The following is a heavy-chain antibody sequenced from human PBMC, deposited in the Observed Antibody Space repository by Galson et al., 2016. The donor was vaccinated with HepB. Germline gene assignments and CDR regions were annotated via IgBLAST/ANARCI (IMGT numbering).Heavy chain of an antibody. J-gene: IGHJ4*02. D-gene: IGHD3-10*01. CDR2: IRGDGIVS. CDR1: GFTFNAHW. Sequence: SLRLSCAASGFTFNAHWMHWVRQAPGKGLEWVANIRGDGIVSYYAESVRGRFTISRDNAKNSLYLQMNGLRVDETAVYYCSREMTGSYFDWGQGTQVTVSS. V-gene: IGHV3-7*01. CDR3: SREMTGSYFD.